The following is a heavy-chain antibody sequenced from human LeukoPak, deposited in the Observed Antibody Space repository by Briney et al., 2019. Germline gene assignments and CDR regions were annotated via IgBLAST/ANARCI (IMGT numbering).Heavy chain of an antibody. D-gene: IGHD3-22*01. CDR1: GYTFTSYY. CDR3: ARDHLYYYDSSSSGHVPQPNWLDP. Sequence: ASVKVSCKASGYTFTSYYSHWVRQAPGQGLEWMGIINPSGGSASYAQQFQGRVTMTRDTSTSTVYMELSSLRSEDTAVYYCARDHLYYYDSSSSGHVPQPNWLDPWGQGTLVTASS. J-gene: IGHJ5*02. V-gene: IGHV1-46*01. CDR2: INPSGGSA.